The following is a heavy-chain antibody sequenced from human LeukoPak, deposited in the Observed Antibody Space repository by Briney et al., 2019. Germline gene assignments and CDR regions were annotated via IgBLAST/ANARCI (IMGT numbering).Heavy chain of an antibody. CDR3: ARSRIVVVVAATYYYYYGMDA. CDR1: GGSISSSSYY. D-gene: IGHD2-15*01. Sequence: PSETLSLTCTVSGGSISSSSYYWGWIRQPPGKGLEWIGSIYYSGSTYYNPSLKSRVTISVDTSKNQFSLKLSSVTAADTAVYYCARSRIVVVVAATYYYYYGMDAWGQGTTVTVSS. V-gene: IGHV4-39*01. CDR2: IYYSGST. J-gene: IGHJ6*02.